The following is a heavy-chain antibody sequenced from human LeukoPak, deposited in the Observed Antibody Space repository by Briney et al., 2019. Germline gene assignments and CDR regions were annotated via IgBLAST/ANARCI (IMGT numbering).Heavy chain of an antibody. CDR2: INSDGSSI. CDR3: TRDAIFGDAFDI. V-gene: IGHV3-74*01. CDR1: GFTFSSYW. Sequence: GGSLRLSCAASGFTFSSYWIHWVRQAPGKGLVWVSRINSDGSSISYADSVKGRFTISRDNAKNTLYLQMNSLTAEDTAVYHCTRDAIFGDAFDIWGQGTMVTVSS. D-gene: IGHD3-3*02. J-gene: IGHJ3*02.